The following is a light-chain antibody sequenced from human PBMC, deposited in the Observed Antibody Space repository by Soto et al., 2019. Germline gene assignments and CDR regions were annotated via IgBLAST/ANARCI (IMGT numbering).Light chain of an antibody. J-gene: IGKJ1*01. CDR3: QQYNSYST. CDR1: QTISDW. V-gene: IGKV1-5*03. Sequence: DIQMTQSPSTLSASVGDRVTITCRASQTISDWLAWYQQKPGKAPKLLIYKASTLESGVPSRFSGSGSGTEFTLTISSQQPDDFATYYCQQYNSYSTFGQGTKVDIK. CDR2: KAS.